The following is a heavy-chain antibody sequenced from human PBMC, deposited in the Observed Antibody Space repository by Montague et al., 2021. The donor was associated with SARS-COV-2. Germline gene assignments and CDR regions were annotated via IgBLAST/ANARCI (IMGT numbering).Heavy chain of an antibody. CDR1: GESFSDYH. D-gene: IGHD1-1*01. V-gene: IGHV4-34*01. J-gene: IGHJ4*02. CDR2: INYSGST. Sequence: SETLSLTCAVYGESFSDYHWTWIRQAPGKGLEWIGHINYSGSTKYNPSLKSRVTISIDTSKNQFSLKLTSVTAADTAVYYCARGTPGYWGQGTLVTVSS. CDR3: ARGTPGY.